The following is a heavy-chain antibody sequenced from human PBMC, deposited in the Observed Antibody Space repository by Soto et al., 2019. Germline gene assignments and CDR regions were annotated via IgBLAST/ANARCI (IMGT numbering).Heavy chain of an antibody. CDR1: GFTFSSYA. D-gene: IGHD4-17*01. J-gene: IGHJ4*02. Sequence: GGSLRLSCAASGFTFSSYAMSWVRQAPGKGLEWVSAISGSGGSTYYADSVKGRFTISRDNSKNTLYLQMNSLRAENTAVYYCAKSEAWGYGDYVVLIQRAFDYWGQGTLVTVSS. V-gene: IGHV3-23*01. CDR3: AKSEAWGYGDYVVLIQRAFDY. CDR2: ISGSGGST.